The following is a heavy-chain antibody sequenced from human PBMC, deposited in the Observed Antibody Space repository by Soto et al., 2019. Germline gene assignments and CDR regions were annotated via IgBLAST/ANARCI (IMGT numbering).Heavy chain of an antibody. CDR1: GFTFSSYG. Sequence: GGSLRLSCAASGFTFSSYGMHWVRQAPGKGLEWVAVIWYDGSNKYYADSVKGRFTISRDNSKNTLYLQMNSLRAEDTAVYYCARDNDYVWGSYRYYYYYYGMDVWGQGTTVTVSS. CDR2: IWYDGSNK. CDR3: ARDNDYVWGSYRYYYYYYGMDV. V-gene: IGHV3-33*01. D-gene: IGHD3-16*02. J-gene: IGHJ6*02.